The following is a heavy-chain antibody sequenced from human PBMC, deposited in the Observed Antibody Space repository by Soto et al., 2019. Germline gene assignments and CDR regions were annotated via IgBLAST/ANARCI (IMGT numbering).Heavy chain of an antibody. Sequence: EVQLVESGGGLVQPGGSLRLSCAASGFTFSNYGMNWARQAPGKWLEWVTHINSAGTTISYSDSVKGRFTISRNDAKNSLYLQMNSLRVAYTAIHYRARDPKGITDYDYWGQGPLVTVSS. CDR2: INSAGTTI. CDR3: ARDPKGITDYDY. J-gene: IGHJ4*02. V-gene: IGHV3-48*04. D-gene: IGHD1-20*01. CDR1: GFTFSNYG.